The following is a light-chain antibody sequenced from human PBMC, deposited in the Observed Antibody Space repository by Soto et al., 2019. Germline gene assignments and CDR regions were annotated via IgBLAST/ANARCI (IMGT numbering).Light chain of an antibody. V-gene: IGKV1-39*01. Sequence: DIQMTQSPSSVSVYVVDRVTITCRASQCIGTYLYWYQQKPGEAPKLLIYLASNLQSGVPSRFSGSGSGTAFTLTISSLQPEDFATYYCQKSYSTPLNFGGGTKVDIK. CDR3: QKSYSTPLN. CDR2: LAS. J-gene: IGKJ4*01. CDR1: QCIGTY.